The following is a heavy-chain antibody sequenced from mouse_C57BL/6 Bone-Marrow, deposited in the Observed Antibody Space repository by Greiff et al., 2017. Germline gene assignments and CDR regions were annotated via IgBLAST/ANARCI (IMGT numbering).Heavy chain of an antibody. Sequence: VQLVESGAELARPGASVKLSCKASGYTFTSYGISWVKQRTGQGLEWIGEIYPRSGNTYYNEKFKGKATLTADKSSSTAYMELRSLTSEDSAVYFCAKSTVVDFYYFDYWGQGTTLTVSS. D-gene: IGHD1-1*01. CDR2: IYPRSGNT. V-gene: IGHV1-81*01. J-gene: IGHJ2*01. CDR1: GYTFTSYG. CDR3: AKSTVVDFYYFDY.